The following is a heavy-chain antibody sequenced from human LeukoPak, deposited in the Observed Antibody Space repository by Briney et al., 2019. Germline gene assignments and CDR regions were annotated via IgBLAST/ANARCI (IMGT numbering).Heavy chain of an antibody. CDR1: GGSIIPYY. CDR3: ARSLPGAIGAADF. Sequence: SSETLSLTCTVSGGSIIPYYWSWIRQPPGKGLEWIAFIHSSGSTGYNPSLKSRFTISVDTSNNHFSLKVTSMTAADTGVYYCARSLPGAIGAADFWGQGTLVTVSS. CDR2: IHSSGST. D-gene: IGHD6-13*01. J-gene: IGHJ4*02. V-gene: IGHV4-59*01.